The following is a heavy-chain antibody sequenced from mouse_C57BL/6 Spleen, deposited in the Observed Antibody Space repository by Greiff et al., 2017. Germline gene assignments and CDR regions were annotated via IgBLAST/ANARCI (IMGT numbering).Heavy chain of an antibody. Sequence: QVQLQQPGAELVRPGSSVKLSCKASGYTFTSYWMDWVKQRPGQGLEWIGNIYPSDSETHYNQKFKDKATLTVDKSSSTAYMQLSSLTSEDSAVYYCASYGSSLFAYWGQGTLVTVSA. CDR1: GYTFTSYW. V-gene: IGHV1-61*01. CDR3: ASYGSSLFAY. J-gene: IGHJ3*01. D-gene: IGHD1-1*01. CDR2: IYPSDSET.